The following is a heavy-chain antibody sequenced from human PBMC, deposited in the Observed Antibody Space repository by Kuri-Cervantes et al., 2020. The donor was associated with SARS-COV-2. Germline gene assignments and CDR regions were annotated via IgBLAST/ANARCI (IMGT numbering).Heavy chain of an antibody. D-gene: IGHD2-21*01. CDR3: AKDRVGVHDF. V-gene: IGHV3-30*18. CDR1: GFTFSSYD. CDR2: ISYDGKNK. J-gene: IGHJ4*02. Sequence: GESLKISCAASGFTFSSYDMHWVRQAPGKGLEWVAFISYDGKNKKCIASGKGRFTISRDNSQNTLYLQMKSLTSEDTAIYYCAKDRVGVHDFWGQGTLVTVSS.